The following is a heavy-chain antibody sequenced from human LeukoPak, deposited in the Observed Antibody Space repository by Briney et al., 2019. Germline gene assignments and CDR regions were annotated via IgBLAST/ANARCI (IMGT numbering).Heavy chain of an antibody. CDR3: ARDKYQLPYEIDY. CDR1: GYTFTNYG. Sequence: ASVKVSCRASGYTFTNYGMNWVRQAPGQGLEWMGWINTNTGNPTYAQGFTGRLVFSLDTSVSTAYLQISSLRAEDTALYYCARDKYQLPYEIDYWGQGTLVTVSS. J-gene: IGHJ4*02. V-gene: IGHV7-4-1*02. D-gene: IGHD2-2*01. CDR2: INTNTGNP.